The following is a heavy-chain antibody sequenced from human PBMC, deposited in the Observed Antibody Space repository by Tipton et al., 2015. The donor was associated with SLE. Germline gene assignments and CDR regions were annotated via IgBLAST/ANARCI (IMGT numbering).Heavy chain of an antibody. CDR3: ARTYNYAGFDY. CDR2: ISPHNGNT. D-gene: IGHD1-1*01. V-gene: IGHV1-18*04. CDR1: DNAFASYG. J-gene: IGHJ4*02. Sequence: QSGAEVKKPGASLKVSCKAPDNAFASYGFTWVRQAPGQGLEWMGWISPHNGNTNYAQKFQGRITMTTDTSTNTVYMELRSLRSDDTAVYYCARTYNYAGFDYWGQGTLVTVSS.